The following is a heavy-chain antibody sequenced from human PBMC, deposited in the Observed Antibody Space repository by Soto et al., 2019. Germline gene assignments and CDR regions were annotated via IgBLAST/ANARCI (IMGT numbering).Heavy chain of an antibody. CDR2: IHPSGGGS. CDR1: GYTLNTYY. D-gene: IGHD2-21*02. V-gene: IGHV1-46*02. Sequence: ASVKVSCKPSGYTLNTYYLHWVRQAPGQGLEWMGIIHPSGGGSTYAQKFLGRVTMTRDTSTSTVFMELSNLRSADTAVYYCARGGHIAVVTASFDYWGQGTLVTVSS. CDR3: ARGGHIAVVTASFDY. J-gene: IGHJ4*02.